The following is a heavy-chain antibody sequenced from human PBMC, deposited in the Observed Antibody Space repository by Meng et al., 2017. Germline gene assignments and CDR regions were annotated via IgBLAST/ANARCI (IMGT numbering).Heavy chain of an antibody. CDR2: IKQDGSEK. V-gene: IGHV3-7*01. CDR3: ARERRGYSYGRNFDY. CDR1: GFTFSSYA. J-gene: IGHJ4*02. D-gene: IGHD5-18*01. Sequence: GGSLRLSCAASGFTFSSYAMSWVRQAPGKGLEWVANIKQDGSEKYYVDSVKGRFTISRDNAKNSLSLQMNSLRAEDTAVYYCARERRGYSYGRNFDYWGQGTLVTVSS.